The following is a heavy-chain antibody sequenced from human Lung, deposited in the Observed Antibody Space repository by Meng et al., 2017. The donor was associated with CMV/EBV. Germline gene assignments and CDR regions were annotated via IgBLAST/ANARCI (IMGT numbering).Heavy chain of an antibody. Sequence: VSGDSISIGDSSWSWIRQPPGKGLEWIGYIYESGSTSYNPSLESRVTISVDTSKNQFSLKVMSVTAADTAVYYCAREGTNSYYFDYWGQGTLVTVSS. D-gene: IGHD1-14*01. V-gene: IGHV4-30-4*01. CDR1: GDSISIGDSS. CDR2: IYESGST. CDR3: AREGTNSYYFDY. J-gene: IGHJ4*02.